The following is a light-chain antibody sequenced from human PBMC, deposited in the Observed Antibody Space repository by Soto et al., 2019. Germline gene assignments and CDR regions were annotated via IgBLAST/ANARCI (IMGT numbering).Light chain of an antibody. J-gene: IGKJ4*01. CDR3: QPYNNCRSLT. Sequence: EILMTQSPATLSVSPGERATLSCRASHSVSSNLAWYQQKPDQAPRLLIYGASTRATGIPARFSGSGSGTGFTLTISSLQSEDFAVYYCQPYNNCRSLT. CDR1: HSVSSN. V-gene: IGKV3-15*01. CDR2: GAS.